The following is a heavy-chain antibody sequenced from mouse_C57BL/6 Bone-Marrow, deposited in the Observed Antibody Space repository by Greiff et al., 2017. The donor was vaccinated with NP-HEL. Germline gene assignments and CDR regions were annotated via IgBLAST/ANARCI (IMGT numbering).Heavy chain of an antibody. D-gene: IGHD1-1*01. Sequence: EVKLVESGTVLARPGASVKMSCKTSGYTFTSYWMHWVKQRPGQGLEWIGAIYPGNSDTSYNQKFKGKAKLTAVTSASTAYMELSSLTNEDSAVYYCTRTTVVDWYFDVWGTGTTVTVSS. CDR1: GYTFTSYW. CDR2: IYPGNSDT. V-gene: IGHV1-5*01. CDR3: TRTTVVDWYFDV. J-gene: IGHJ1*03.